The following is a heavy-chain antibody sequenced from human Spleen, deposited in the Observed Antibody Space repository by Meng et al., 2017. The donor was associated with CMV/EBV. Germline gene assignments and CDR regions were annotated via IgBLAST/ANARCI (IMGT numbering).Heavy chain of an antibody. CDR3: ARMGYSNYFPYYYGMDV. D-gene: IGHD4-11*01. CDR2: ISYDGSNK. Sequence: GESLKISCAASGFTFSSYAMHWVRQAPGKGLEWEAVISYDGSNKYYADSVKGRFTISRDNSKNTLYLQMNSLRAEDTAVYYCARMGYSNYFPYYYGMDVWGQGTTVTVSS. J-gene: IGHJ6*02. V-gene: IGHV3-30*14. CDR1: GFTFSSYA.